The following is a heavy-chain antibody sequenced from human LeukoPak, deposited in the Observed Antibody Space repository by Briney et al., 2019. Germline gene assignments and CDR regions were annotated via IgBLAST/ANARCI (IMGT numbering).Heavy chain of an antibody. D-gene: IGHD6-13*01. V-gene: IGHV3-53*01. Sequence: GGSLRLSCAASGFTVSSSYMTWVRQAPGKGLEWVSVIYSGGTTYYAGSVKGRFTISRDNSKHTLFLQMNSLRAEDTAVYYCARGVVTAGGTSGDFWGQGTLVTVSS. J-gene: IGHJ4*02. CDR2: IYSGGTT. CDR3: ARGVVTAGGTSGDF. CDR1: GFTVSSSY.